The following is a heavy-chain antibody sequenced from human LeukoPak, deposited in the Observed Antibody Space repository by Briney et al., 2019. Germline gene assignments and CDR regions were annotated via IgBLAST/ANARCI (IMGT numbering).Heavy chain of an antibody. CDR2: INPSGGST. CDR1: GYTFTSYY. Sequence: ASVKVSSKASGYTFTSYYMHWVRQAPRQGLEWMGMINPSGGSTSYAQKFQGRVTISVDTSKNQFSLKLSSVTAADTAVYYCARVEYSSSSYYYYYMDVWGKGTTVTVSS. J-gene: IGHJ6*03. CDR3: ARVEYSSSSYYYYYMDV. D-gene: IGHD6-6*01. V-gene: IGHV1-46*01.